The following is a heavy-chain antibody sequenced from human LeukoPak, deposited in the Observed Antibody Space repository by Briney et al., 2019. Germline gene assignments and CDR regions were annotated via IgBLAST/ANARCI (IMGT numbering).Heavy chain of an antibody. V-gene: IGHV3-53*01. CDR3: AKIAAGRYFDY. Sequence: PGGSLRLSCTVSGFTVSINSMSWVRQAPGKGLEWVSFIYSGGNTHYSDSVKGRFTISRDNSKNTLYLQMNSLRAEDTAVYHCAKIAAGRYFDYWGQGTLVTVSS. CDR2: IYSGGNT. J-gene: IGHJ4*02. D-gene: IGHD6-13*01. CDR1: GFTVSINS.